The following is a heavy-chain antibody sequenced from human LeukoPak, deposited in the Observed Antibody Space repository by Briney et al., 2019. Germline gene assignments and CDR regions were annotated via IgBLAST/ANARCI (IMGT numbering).Heavy chain of an antibody. CDR3: ARDLGGGDWEFVKWFDP. Sequence: GGSLRLSCAASGFTFSSYWMHWVRQAPGKGLVWVSRINSDGSSTSYADSVKGRFTISRDNAKNTLYLQMNSLRAEDTAVYYCARDLGGGDWEFVKWFDPWGQGTLVTVSS. CDR1: GFTFSSYW. J-gene: IGHJ5*02. D-gene: IGHD2-21*02. V-gene: IGHV3-74*01. CDR2: INSDGSST.